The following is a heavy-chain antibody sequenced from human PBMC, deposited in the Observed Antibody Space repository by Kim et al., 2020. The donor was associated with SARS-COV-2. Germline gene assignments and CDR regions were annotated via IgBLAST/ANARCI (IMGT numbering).Heavy chain of an antibody. Sequence: GGSLRLSCAASGFTFSNAWMSWVRQAPGKGLEWVGRIKSKTDGGTTDYAAPVKGRFTISRDDSKNTLYLQMNSLKTEDTAVYYCTTVYSSFFSAVTDYWGQGTLVTVSS. D-gene: IGHD6-19*01. V-gene: IGHV3-15*01. CDR2: IKSKTDGGTT. J-gene: IGHJ4*02. CDR1: GFTFSNAW. CDR3: TTVYSSFFSAVTDY.